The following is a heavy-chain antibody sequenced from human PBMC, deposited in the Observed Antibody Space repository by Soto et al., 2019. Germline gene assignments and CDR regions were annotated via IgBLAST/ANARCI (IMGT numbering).Heavy chain of an antibody. V-gene: IGHV3-73*02. CDR2: IRSKANSYAT. CDR3: TRPLYYDSSGYAA. J-gene: IGHJ4*02. Sequence: EVQLVESGGGLVQPGGSLKLSCAASGSTFSGSAMHWVRQASGKGLEWVGRIRSKANSYATAYAASVKGRFTISRDDSKNTAYLQMNSLKTEDTAVYYCTRPLYYDSSGYAAWGQGTLVTVSS. CDR1: GSTFSGSA. D-gene: IGHD3-22*01.